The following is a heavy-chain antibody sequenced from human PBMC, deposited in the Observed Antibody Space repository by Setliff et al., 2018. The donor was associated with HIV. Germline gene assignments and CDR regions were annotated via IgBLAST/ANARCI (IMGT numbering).Heavy chain of an antibody. CDR1: GYTFTGHY. CDR3: ARNFGLSPSGKYYYYYGMDI. CDR2: VNPNSGDA. Sequence: GASVKVSCKASGYTFTGHYLHWVRQAPGQGLEWLGWVNPNSGDAIYAQNFQGRVTMNRDTSINAAYMELRGLRSDDTAVYYCARNFGLSPSGKYYYYYGMDIWGQGTTVTVSS. V-gene: IGHV1-2*02. D-gene: IGHD3-10*01. J-gene: IGHJ6*02.